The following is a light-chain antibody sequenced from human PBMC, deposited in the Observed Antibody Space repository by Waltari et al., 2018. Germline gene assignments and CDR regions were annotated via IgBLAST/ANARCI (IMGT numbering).Light chain of an antibody. V-gene: IGKV3-15*01. CDR1: QSVSTP. Sequence: ETVMTQSPATLSVSPGERATLSCRANQSVSTPLAWYQQKRGQAPRLLIYGASTRATVVPGRFSASGSGTEFTLTISSLQSEDFAVYYCQHYNSWPPITFGQGTRLEIK. CDR3: QHYNSWPPIT. J-gene: IGKJ5*01. CDR2: GAS.